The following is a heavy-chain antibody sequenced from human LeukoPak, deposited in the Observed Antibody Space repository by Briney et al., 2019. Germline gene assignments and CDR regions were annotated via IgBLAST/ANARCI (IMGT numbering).Heavy chain of an antibody. V-gene: IGHV4-59*11. Sequence: SETLSLTCSVSGAPINSHYWSWIRQSPGKGLEWIGYVFNGGSTNYNPTLKSRVTMSLDTSRDQFSLRLNSVTAADTAIYYCASRPAGTTWYGVFDYWSQGTLVTVSS. CDR1: GAPINSHY. D-gene: IGHD6-13*01. CDR2: VFNGGST. J-gene: IGHJ4*02. CDR3: ASRPAGTTWYGVFDY.